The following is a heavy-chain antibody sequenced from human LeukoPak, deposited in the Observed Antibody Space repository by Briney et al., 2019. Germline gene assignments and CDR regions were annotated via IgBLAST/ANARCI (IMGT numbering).Heavy chain of an antibody. J-gene: IGHJ4*02. Sequence: PTASVKVSCKASGYTFTSNRMHWVRQAPGKGLEWMGGFDPEDGETIYAQKFQGRVTMTRDTSISTAYMELSRLRSDDTAVYYCALMSWFGEFTGDYYFDYWGQGTLVTVSS. CDR3: ALMSWFGEFTGDYYFDY. V-gene: IGHV1-2*02. CDR1: GYTFTSNR. CDR2: FDPEDGET. D-gene: IGHD3-10*01.